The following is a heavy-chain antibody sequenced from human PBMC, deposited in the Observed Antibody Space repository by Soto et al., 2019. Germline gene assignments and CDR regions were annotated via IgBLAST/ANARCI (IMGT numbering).Heavy chain of an antibody. D-gene: IGHD2-2*01. Sequence: QVQLQESGPGLVKPSGTLSLTCAVSGGSISSSNWWSWVRQPPGKGLEWIGEIYHSGSTNYNPSPKTRLTISVAKSKTQSSLKLSSVTAADTAVYYFAREVGYCRSTSCYPWALYGMDVWGQGTTVTVSS. V-gene: IGHV4-4*02. J-gene: IGHJ6*02. CDR2: IYHSGST. CDR1: GGSISSSNW. CDR3: AREVGYCRSTSCYPWALYGMDV.